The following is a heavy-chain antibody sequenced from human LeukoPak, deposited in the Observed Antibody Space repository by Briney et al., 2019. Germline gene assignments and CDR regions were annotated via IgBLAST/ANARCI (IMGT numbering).Heavy chain of an antibody. D-gene: IGHD3-10*01. CDR1: GYTFTSYD. J-gene: IGHJ5*02. CDR2: MNPNSGNT. V-gene: IGHV1-8*01. Sequence: ASVKVSCKASGYTFTSYDINWVRQATGQGLEWMGWMNPNSGNTGYAQKFQGRVTMTRDTSISTAYMELSRLRSDDTAVYYCARADYYGSGSYYSSWFDPWGQGTLVTVSS. CDR3: ARADYYGSGSYYSSWFDP.